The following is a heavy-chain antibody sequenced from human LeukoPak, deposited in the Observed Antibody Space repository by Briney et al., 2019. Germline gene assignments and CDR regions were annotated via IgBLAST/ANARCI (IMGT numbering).Heavy chain of an antibody. CDR2: ISGSGGST. D-gene: IGHD6-13*01. Sequence: PGGSLRLSCAVTGITLSNYGMSWVRQAPGKGLEWVSAISGSGGSTYYADSVKGRFTISRDNSKNTLYLQMNSLRAEDTAVYYCARPIAAASWGGNWFDPWGQGTLVTASS. J-gene: IGHJ5*02. V-gene: IGHV3-23*01. CDR3: ARPIAAASWGGNWFDP. CDR1: GITLSNYG.